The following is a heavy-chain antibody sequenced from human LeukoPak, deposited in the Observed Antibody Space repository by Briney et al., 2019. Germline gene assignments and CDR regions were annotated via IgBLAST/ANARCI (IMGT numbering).Heavy chain of an antibody. CDR1: GYTFTSYY. J-gene: IGHJ4*02. CDR3: ARDPLSVAGTNYFDY. CDR2: INPSGGST. V-gene: IGHV1-46*01. D-gene: IGHD6-19*01. Sequence: ASVKVSCKASGYTFTSYYMHWMRQAPGQGLEWMGIINPSGGSTSYAQKFQGRVTMTRDTSTSTVYMELSSLRSEDTAVYYCARDPLSVAGTNYFDYWGQGTLVTVSS.